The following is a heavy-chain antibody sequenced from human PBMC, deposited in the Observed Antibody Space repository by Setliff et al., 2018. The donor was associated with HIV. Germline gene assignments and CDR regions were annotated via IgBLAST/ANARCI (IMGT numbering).Heavy chain of an antibody. CDR3: ARGLTTVTAVDY. CDR2: INPNSGDT. Sequence: ASVKVSCKASGYIFTDYYIHWVQRAPGQGLEWMGWINPNSGDTNYAQKFQGRVTMTRDTSISTTYLDLSRLRSDDTAVYYCARGLTTVTAVDYLGQGALVTVSS. CDR1: GYIFTDYY. D-gene: IGHD4-17*01. V-gene: IGHV1-2*02. J-gene: IGHJ4*02.